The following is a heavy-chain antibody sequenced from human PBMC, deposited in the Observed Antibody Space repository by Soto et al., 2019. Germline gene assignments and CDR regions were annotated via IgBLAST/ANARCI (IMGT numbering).Heavy chain of an antibody. V-gene: IGHV3-7*01. CDR2: INQDGSVK. Sequence: GSLRLSCAASGFTFRTYWMTWVRQAPGKGLEWVAKINQDGSVKYYVDSVRGRFTISRDNAKNSLFLQMNSLRAEDTALNYWERFPFLDTGDQGYWGQGTLVTVSS. J-gene: IGHJ4*02. CDR3: ERFPFLDTGDQGY. CDR1: GFTFRTYW. D-gene: IGHD2-8*02.